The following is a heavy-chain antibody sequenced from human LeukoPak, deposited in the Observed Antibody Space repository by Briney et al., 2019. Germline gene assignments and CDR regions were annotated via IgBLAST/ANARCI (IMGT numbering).Heavy chain of an antibody. CDR1: GFTFSSYS. CDR3: AKKGQADDNGKPD. Sequence: GGSLRLSCAASGFTFSSYSMNWVRQAPGKGLEWVSSISSSSSYIYYADSVKGRFTISRDNAKNSLYLQMTNLRADDTAVYYCAKKGQADDNGKPDWGQGTLVTVSS. J-gene: IGHJ4*02. CDR2: ISSSSSYI. D-gene: IGHD1-1*01. V-gene: IGHV3-21*04.